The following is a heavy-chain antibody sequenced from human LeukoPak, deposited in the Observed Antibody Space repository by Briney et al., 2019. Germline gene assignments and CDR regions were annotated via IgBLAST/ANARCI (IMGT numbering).Heavy chain of an antibody. CDR2: INPNSGGT. Sequence: ASVKVSCKASGYTFTSYYMHWVRQAPGQGLEWMGWINPNSGGTNYAQKFQGRVTMTRDTSISTAYMELSRLRSDDTAVYYCARELAGYSYSNNFYYFDYWGQGTLVTVSS. J-gene: IGHJ4*02. D-gene: IGHD5-18*01. CDR1: GYTFTSYY. CDR3: ARELAGYSYSNNFYYFDY. V-gene: IGHV1-2*02.